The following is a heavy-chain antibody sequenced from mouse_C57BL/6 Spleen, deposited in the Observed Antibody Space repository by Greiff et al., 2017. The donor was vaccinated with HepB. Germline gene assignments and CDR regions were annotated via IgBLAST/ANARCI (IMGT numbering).Heavy chain of an antibody. CDR2: ISDGGSYT. J-gene: IGHJ4*01. D-gene: IGHD3-2*02. Sequence: EVKLVESGGGLVKPGGSLKLSCAASGFTFSSYAMSWVRQTPEKRLEWVATISDGGSYTYYPDNVKCRFTISIDNAKNNLYLQMSHLKSEDTAMYYCARDSAQVPSAMDYWGQGTSVTVSS. CDR3: ARDSAQVPSAMDY. CDR1: GFTFSSYA. V-gene: IGHV5-4*01.